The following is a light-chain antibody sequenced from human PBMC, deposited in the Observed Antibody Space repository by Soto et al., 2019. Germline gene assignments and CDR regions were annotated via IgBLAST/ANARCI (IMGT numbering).Light chain of an antibody. J-gene: IGKJ5*01. CDR2: GAS. V-gene: IGKV3-20*01. CDR3: QQYGSS. Sequence: EIVLTQSPGTLSLSPGERATLSCRARQTLSSQYVAWYQHKPGQPPRLLIYGASIRATGIPDRFSGSGSGTDFTLTISRLEPEDFAVYYCQQYGSSFGQGTRLDMK. CDR1: QTLSSQY.